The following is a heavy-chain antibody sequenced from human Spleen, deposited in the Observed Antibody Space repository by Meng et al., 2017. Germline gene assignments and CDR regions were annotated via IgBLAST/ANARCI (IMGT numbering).Heavy chain of an antibody. D-gene: IGHD1-26*01. CDR3: AKLTAGGSGY. CDR2: ISESGAGT. V-gene: IGHV3-23*01. J-gene: IGHJ4*02. Sequence: GESLKISCAASGFTFSSYTMSWVRQAPGKGLEWVSSISESGAGTYYAESVKGRFTISRDNSKNTLYLQMNSLRAEDTAIYYCAKLTAGGSGYWGQGALVTVSS. CDR1: GFTFSSYT.